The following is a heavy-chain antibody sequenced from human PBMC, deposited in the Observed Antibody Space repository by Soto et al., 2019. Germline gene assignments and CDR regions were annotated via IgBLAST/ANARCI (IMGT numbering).Heavy chain of an antibody. CDR1: GFTFSSYW. CDR2: IKQDGSEK. D-gene: IGHD2-2*01. Sequence: GGSLRLSCAASGFTFSSYWMSWVRQAPGKGLEWVANIKQDGSEKYYVDSVKGRFTISRDNSKNTLYLEMNSLIAEDMAVYYCVKEKVQRFDYWGQGTQVTVSS. CDR3: VKEKVQRFDY. J-gene: IGHJ4*02. V-gene: IGHV3-7*03.